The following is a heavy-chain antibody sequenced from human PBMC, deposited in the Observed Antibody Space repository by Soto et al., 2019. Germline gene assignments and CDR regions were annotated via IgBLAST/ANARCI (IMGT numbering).Heavy chain of an antibody. CDR2: ISSSGGST. V-gene: IGHV3-23*01. Sequence: PGGSLRLSCAASGFTFSSYAMSWVRQAPGKGLEWVSSISSSGGSTYYADSVKGRFTISRDNAKNSLYLQMNSLRAEDTAVYYCAIDPLRYSHEHFQFWGQGTLVTVSS. CDR3: AIDPLRYSHEHFQF. J-gene: IGHJ1*01. D-gene: IGHD4-17*01. CDR1: GFTFSSYA.